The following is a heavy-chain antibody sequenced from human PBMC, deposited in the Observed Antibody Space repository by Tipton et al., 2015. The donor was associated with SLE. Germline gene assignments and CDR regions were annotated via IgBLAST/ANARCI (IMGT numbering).Heavy chain of an antibody. CDR2: INHSGST. Sequence: TLSLTCAVYGGSFSGYYWSWIRQPPGKGLEWIGEINHSGSTNYNPSLKSRVTISVDTSKNQFSLKLSSVTAADTAVYYCARGGPRGFWVIAIQARYFDYWGQGTLVTASS. CDR1: GGSFSGYY. V-gene: IGHV4-34*01. CDR3: ARGGPRGFWVIAIQARYFDY. D-gene: IGHD2-21*01. J-gene: IGHJ4*02.